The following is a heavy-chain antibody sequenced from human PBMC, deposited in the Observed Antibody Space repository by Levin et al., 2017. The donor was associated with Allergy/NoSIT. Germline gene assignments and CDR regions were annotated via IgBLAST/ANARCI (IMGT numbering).Heavy chain of an antibody. CDR2: IYPGDSDT. J-gene: IGHJ4*02. V-gene: IGHV5-51*01. CDR1: GYSFTSYW. CDR3: ARWKEDAAAGPAFDH. D-gene: IGHD6-13*01. Sequence: GESLKISCKGSGYSFTSYWIGWVRQMPGKGLEWMGIIYPGDSDTRYSPSFQGQVTISADKSISTAYLQWSSLKASDTAMYYCARWKEDAAAGPAFDHWGQGTLVTVSS.